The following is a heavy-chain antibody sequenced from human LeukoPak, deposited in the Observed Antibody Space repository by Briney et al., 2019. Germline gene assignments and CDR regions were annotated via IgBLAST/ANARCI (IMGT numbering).Heavy chain of an antibody. V-gene: IGHV1-18*01. CDR2: INTYNGNT. CDR3: ARDNAGGYCTSSRCYEKNNWFDP. J-gene: IGHJ5*02. Sequence: ASVKVSCKASGYTFNNYGISWVRQAPGQGLEWMGWINTYNGNTNYAQKLQGRVTMTTDTSTSTAYMELRSLTSDDAAVYYCARDNAGGYCTSSRCYEKNNWFDPWGQGTLVTVSS. D-gene: IGHD2-2*01. CDR1: GYTFNNYG.